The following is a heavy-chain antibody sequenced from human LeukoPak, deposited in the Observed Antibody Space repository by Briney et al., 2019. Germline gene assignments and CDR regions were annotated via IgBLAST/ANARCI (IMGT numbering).Heavy chain of an antibody. V-gene: IGHV3-7*01. CDR2: IKQDGSQR. D-gene: IGHD6-6*01. Sequence: PGGSLRLSCTASGFTFSDYWMTWVRQAPGQGPEWVANIKQDGSQRYYVDSVRGRFTISRDNAKNSLFLQMNGLRAEDTAVYYCARRSGSSSRRSLIDYWGQGTLVTVSS. CDR3: ARRSGSSSRRSLIDY. CDR1: GFTFSDYW. J-gene: IGHJ4*02.